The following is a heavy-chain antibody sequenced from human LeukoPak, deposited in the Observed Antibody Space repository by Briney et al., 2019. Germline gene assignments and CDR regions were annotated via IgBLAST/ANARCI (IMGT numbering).Heavy chain of an antibody. Sequence: SETLSLTCAVSGYSISSGYYWGWIRQPPGKGLEWIGSIYHSGSTYYNPSLKSRVIISVDTSKNQFSLKLSSVTAADTAVYYCARYYDSSGYLFYYFDYWGQGTLVTVSS. J-gene: IGHJ4*02. V-gene: IGHV4-38-2*01. CDR2: IYHSGST. D-gene: IGHD3-22*01. CDR1: GYSISSGYY. CDR3: ARYYDSSGYLFYYFDY.